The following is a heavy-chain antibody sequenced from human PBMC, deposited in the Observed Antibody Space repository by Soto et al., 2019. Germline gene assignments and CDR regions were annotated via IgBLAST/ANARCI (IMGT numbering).Heavy chain of an antibody. CDR3: ASRPWNNWNSRIDY. CDR2: INQDGSED. Sequence: GGSLRLSCAASGFTFTNYWMSWVRQAPGRGLEWVANINQDGSEDYYVDSVTGRFTISRDNAKNSLYLQMNSLRAEDTAIYYCASRPWNNWNSRIDYWGQGTLVTFSS. D-gene: IGHD1-1*01. CDR1: GFTFTNYW. J-gene: IGHJ4*02. V-gene: IGHV3-7*02.